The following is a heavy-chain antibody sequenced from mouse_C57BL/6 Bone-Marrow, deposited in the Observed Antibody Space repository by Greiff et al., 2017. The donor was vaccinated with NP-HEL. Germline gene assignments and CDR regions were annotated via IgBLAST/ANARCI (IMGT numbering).Heavy chain of an antibody. CDR3: ARDLGYYGSGYFDY. V-gene: IGHV5-4*01. D-gene: IGHD1-1*01. J-gene: IGHJ2*01. CDR2: ISDGGSYT. Sequence: EVKLMESGGGLVKPGGSLKLSCAASGFTFSSYAMSWVRQTPEKRLEWVASISDGGSYTYYPDNVKGRFTISRDNAKNNLYLQMSHLKSEDTAMYYCARDLGYYGSGYFDYWGQGTTLTVSS. CDR1: GFTFSSYA.